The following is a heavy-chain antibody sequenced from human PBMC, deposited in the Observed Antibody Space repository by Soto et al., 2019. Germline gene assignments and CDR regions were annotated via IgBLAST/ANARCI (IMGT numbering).Heavy chain of an antibody. Sequence: PGGSMGPPLPASGFTSTNYWFPWFGQAPGKGLLWFPRVDDDGRRPTYANSVKGRLTISRDKAKKTLYLQMNSLRAEDTAVYYCARDTPHNCSDPCGQGT. CDR1: GFTSTNYW. CDR2: VDDDGRRP. J-gene: IGHJ5*02. V-gene: IGHV3-74*01. CDR3: ARDTPHNCSDP.